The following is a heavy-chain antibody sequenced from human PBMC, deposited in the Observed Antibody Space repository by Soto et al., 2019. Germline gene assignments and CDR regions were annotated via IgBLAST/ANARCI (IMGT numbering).Heavy chain of an antibody. Sequence: KPGGSLRLSCAASGFSFSSYSMNWVRQAPGKGLEWVSSISSSSSYIYYADSVKGRFTISRDNAKNSLYLQMNSLRAEDTAVYYCARESWGSEAFDIWGQGTMITVSS. D-gene: IGHD7-27*01. CDR2: ISSSSSYI. CDR3: ARESWGSEAFDI. CDR1: GFSFSSYS. J-gene: IGHJ3*02. V-gene: IGHV3-21*01.